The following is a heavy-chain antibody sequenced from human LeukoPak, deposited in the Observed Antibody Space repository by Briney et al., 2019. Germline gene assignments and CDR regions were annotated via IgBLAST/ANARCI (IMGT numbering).Heavy chain of an antibody. CDR1: GGSISSYY. D-gene: IGHD3-22*01. CDR2: IYYSGSI. CDR3: ARDGDSSGSFDY. Sequence: SETLSLTCTVSGGSISSYYWSWIRQPPGKGLEWIGYIYYSGSINYNPSLKSRVTISVDTSKNQFSLKLSSVTAADTAVYYCARDGDSSGSFDYWGQGTLVTVSS. J-gene: IGHJ4*02. V-gene: IGHV4-59*01.